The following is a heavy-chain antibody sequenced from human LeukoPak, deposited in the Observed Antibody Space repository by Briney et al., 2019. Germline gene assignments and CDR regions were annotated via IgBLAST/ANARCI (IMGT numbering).Heavy chain of an antibody. J-gene: IGHJ6*03. CDR2: ISSSSVYI. Sequence: GGSLRPSCAASGFTFSSYSMSWVRQAPGKGLEWVSSISSSSVYIFYADSVKGRFTISRDNAKNSVYLQLNSLRAEDTAVYYCARVNYYMDVWGKGTTVTVSS. CDR3: ARVNYYMDV. V-gene: IGHV3-21*01. CDR1: GFTFSSYS.